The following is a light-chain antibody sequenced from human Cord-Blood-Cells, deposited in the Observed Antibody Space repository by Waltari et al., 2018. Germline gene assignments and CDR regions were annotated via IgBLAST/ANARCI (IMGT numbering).Light chain of an antibody. Sequence: DIVMTQYPDSLAVSLGERANINCKSNYSVFNSSNNKNCLAWYQEKPGQPPKLLIYWASTRESGVPERFSGSGSGTDFTLTIRSLQAEDVAVYYCQQYYSTPLTFGGGTKVEIK. CDR2: WAS. CDR1: YSVFNSSNNKNC. V-gene: IGKV4-1*01. CDR3: QQYYSTPLT. J-gene: IGKJ4*01.